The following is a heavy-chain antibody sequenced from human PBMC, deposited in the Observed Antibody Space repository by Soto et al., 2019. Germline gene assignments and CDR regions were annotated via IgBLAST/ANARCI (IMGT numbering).Heavy chain of an antibody. CDR2: IKSKTDGGTT. Sequence: GGSLRLSCAASGFTFSNAWMSWVRQAPGKGLEWVGRIKSKTDGGTTDYAAPVKGRFTISRDDSKNTLYLQMNSLKTEDTAVYYCTTDFWSGSFNWFDPWGQGTLVTVSS. CDR1: GFTFSNAW. CDR3: TTDFWSGSFNWFDP. V-gene: IGHV3-15*01. D-gene: IGHD3-3*01. J-gene: IGHJ5*02.